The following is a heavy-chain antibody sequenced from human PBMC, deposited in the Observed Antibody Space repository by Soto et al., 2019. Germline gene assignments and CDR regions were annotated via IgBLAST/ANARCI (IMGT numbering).Heavy chain of an antibody. CDR3: ARSGYDSSYYSSYRDV. D-gene: IGHD5-12*01. J-gene: IGHJ6*03. CDR2: MNPNSGNT. Sequence: GASVKVSCKASGYTFTSYDINWVRQATGQGLEWMGWMNPNSGNTGYAQKFQGRVTMTRNTSISTAYMELSSLRSEDTAVYYCARSGYDSSYYSSYRDVWGKGTTVTVPS. V-gene: IGHV1-8*01. CDR1: GYTFTSYD.